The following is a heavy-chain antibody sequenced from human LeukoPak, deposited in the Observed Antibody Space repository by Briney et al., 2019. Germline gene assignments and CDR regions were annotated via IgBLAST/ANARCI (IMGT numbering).Heavy chain of an antibody. D-gene: IGHD3-22*01. CDR1: GGTFSSYA. Sequence: SVKVSCKASGGTFSSYAISWVRQAPGQGLEWMGRLIPIFGIANYAQKFQGRVTITADKSTSTAYMELSSLRSEDTAVYYCASNYYDSSGYYGPFDYWGQGTLVTVSS. CDR3: ASNYYDSSGYYGPFDY. CDR2: LIPIFGIA. J-gene: IGHJ4*02. V-gene: IGHV1-69*04.